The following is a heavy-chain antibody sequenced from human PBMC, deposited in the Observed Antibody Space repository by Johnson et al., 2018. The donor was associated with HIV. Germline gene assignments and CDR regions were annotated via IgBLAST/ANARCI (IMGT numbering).Heavy chain of an antibody. CDR1: GCTLRSYG. D-gene: IGHD1/OR15-1a*01. Sequence: QVQLVESGGGVVQPGRSLRLSCAASGCTLRSYGMHRVRQAPGKGLEWVAVICCDGGHKYHADSVKGRFTISRDNAKNSLYLQMNSLRAEDTALYYCAKGASADEQDAFDIWVQGTMVTVSS. V-gene: IGHV3-33*03. CDR3: AKGASADEQDAFDI. J-gene: IGHJ3*02. CDR2: ICCDGGHK.